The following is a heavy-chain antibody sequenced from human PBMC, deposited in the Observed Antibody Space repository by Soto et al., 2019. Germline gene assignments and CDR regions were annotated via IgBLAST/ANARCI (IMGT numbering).Heavy chain of an antibody. J-gene: IGHJ4*02. V-gene: IGHV4-59*01. CDR1: GGSISSYY. CDR2: IYYSGST. Sequence: QVQLQESGPGLVKPSETLSLTCTVSGGSISSYYWSWIRQPPGKGLEWIGYIYYSGSTNYNPSLKSRVTLSVDTSKNQFSLQLSSVTAADTAVYYCARGGLLRTGFDYWGQGTLVTVSS. D-gene: IGHD1-26*01. CDR3: ARGGLLRTGFDY.